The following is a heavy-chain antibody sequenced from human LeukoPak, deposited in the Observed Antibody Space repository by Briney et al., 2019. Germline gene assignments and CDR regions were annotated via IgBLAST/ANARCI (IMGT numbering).Heavy chain of an antibody. D-gene: IGHD1-26*01. J-gene: IGHJ4*02. Sequence: SETLSFTCAVSGDSISSYYWNWIRLPSGKGLEWIGHMYDSGSTNYNPSLKSRITISVDTPKNQFSLRLSSVTAADTAVYYCARGGVGATSFNFDYWGQGTLVTVSS. CDR1: GDSISSYY. CDR2: MYDSGST. V-gene: IGHV4-59*01. CDR3: ARGGVGATSFNFDY.